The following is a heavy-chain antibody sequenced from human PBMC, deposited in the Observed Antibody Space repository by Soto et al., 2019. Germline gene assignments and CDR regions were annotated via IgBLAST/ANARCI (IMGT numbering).Heavy chain of an antibody. CDR2: IYWNDDK. V-gene: IGHV2-5*01. D-gene: IGHD6-19*01. Sequence: QITLKESGPTLVRPTQTLTLTCTFSGFSLSTSGLGVGWIRQPPGKALEWLALIYWNDDKRYSPSLKARLTITKDTSKNQVVLPMTNMDPVDTATYYCAHRPSGWYLFDYWGQETLATVSS. CDR1: GFSLSTSGLG. J-gene: IGHJ4*02. CDR3: AHRPSGWYLFDY.